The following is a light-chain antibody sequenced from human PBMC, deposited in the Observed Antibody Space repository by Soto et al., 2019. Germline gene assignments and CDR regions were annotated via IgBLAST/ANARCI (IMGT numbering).Light chain of an antibody. CDR3: QQLNSFPIT. J-gene: IGKJ5*01. CDR1: QAISSY. CDR2: AAS. V-gene: IGKV1-9*01. Sequence: EILLTQAPSFLSASAGDRVSITCRASQAISSYVAWYQKKPGRAPKLLIYAASTLQSGVPSRFSGSGSGTEFNLTITRLQTEEFATYECQQLNSFPITFGQGTRREIK.